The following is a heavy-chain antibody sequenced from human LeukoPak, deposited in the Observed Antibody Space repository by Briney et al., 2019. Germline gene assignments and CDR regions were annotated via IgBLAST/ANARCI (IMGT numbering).Heavy chain of an antibody. CDR1: GFTLSNYW. V-gene: IGHV3-74*01. J-gene: IGHJ6*02. Sequence: GESLKISCAASGFTLSNYWMHWVRQAPGEGLVWVSRIDPDGTTTNYADSVKGRFTTSRDNAKNTLYLQMNSLRAEDTALYYCTRVQAGRAGLMDVWGRGTTVTVSS. CDR2: IDPDGTTT. D-gene: IGHD6-13*01. CDR3: TRVQAGRAGLMDV.